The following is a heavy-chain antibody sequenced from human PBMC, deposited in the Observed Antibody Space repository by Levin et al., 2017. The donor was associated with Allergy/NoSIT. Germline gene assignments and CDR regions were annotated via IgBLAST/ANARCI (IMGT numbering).Heavy chain of an antibody. CDR1: GFSLGGFD. D-gene: IGHD3-9*01. CDR3: ARDLSHSTDWPYFDQ. CDR2: ISFDGNKR. J-gene: IGHJ4*02. Sequence: PGESLKISCKTSGFSLGGFDVHWVRQAPGKGLEWVSEISFDGNKRNYHSSVKGRFTISRDNPGNTVYLQMDSLRPEDTAFYFCARDLSHSTDWPYFDQLGQGTLVTVSS. V-gene: IGHV3-30*03.